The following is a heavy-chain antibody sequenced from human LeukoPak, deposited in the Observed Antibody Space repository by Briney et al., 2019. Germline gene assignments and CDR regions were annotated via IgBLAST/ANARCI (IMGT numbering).Heavy chain of an antibody. CDR3: AKDRGVVVTAILDY. Sequence: PWGSLRFSCAGSGFTFSSYAMSWVRQAPGKGLEWFSGISGSATSTYYANSVKGRFTISRDNSKNTLYLQMNSLRAEDTAVYYCAKDRGVVVTAILDYWGQGTLVTVSS. J-gene: IGHJ4*02. CDR2: ISGSATST. D-gene: IGHD2-21*02. V-gene: IGHV3-23*01. CDR1: GFTFSSYA.